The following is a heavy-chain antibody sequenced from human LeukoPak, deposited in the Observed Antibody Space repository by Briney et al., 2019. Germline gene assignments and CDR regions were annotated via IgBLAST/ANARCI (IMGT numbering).Heavy chain of an antibody. Sequence: PGRSLRLSCAASGFTFSSYAMHWVRQAPGKGLEWVAVISYDGSNKYYADSVKGRFTISRDNSKNTLYLQMNSLRAEDTAVYYCARDRGGEWFVDYWGQGTLVTVSS. CDR3: ARDRGGEWFVDY. D-gene: IGHD3-3*01. V-gene: IGHV3-30-3*01. J-gene: IGHJ4*02. CDR1: GFTFSSYA. CDR2: ISYDGSNK.